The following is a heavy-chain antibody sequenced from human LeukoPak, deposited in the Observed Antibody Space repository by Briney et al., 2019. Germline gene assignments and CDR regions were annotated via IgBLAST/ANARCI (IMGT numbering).Heavy chain of an antibody. CDR3: RITMVRGAPYYFDY. J-gene: IGHJ4*02. D-gene: IGHD3-10*01. CDR1: GYTFTIYY. CDR2: INPSGGST. Sequence: ASVKVSCKASGYTFTIYYMHWVRQAPGQGLEWMGIINPSGGSTSYAQKFQGRVTMTRDTSTSTVYMKLSSLRSEDTAVYYCRITMVRGAPYYFDYWGQGTLVTVSS. V-gene: IGHV1-46*01.